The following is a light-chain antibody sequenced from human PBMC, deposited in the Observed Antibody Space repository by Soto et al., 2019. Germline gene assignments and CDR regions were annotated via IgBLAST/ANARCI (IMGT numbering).Light chain of an antibody. CDR1: NSDVGGYNY. CDR3: SSYTTTNTLYV. CDR2: EVF. J-gene: IGLJ1*01. V-gene: IGLV2-14*01. Sequence: QSVLTQPASVSGSPGQSITIPCTGTNSDVGGYNYVSWYQHHPGKVPKLMIYEVFNRPSGVSSRFSGSKSGSTASLTISGLQAEDEADYYCSSYTTTNTLYVFGTGTKVTVL.